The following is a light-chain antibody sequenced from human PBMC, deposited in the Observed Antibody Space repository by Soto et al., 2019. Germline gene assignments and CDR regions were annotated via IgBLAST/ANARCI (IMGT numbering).Light chain of an antibody. CDR3: CSYSCSSTWV. Sequence: QSALTQPASVSGSPGQSITISCTGTSSDVGSYNLVSWYQQHPGKAPKLMIYEGSKRPSGVSNRFSGSKSGNTASLTISGLQAEDEDDADCCSYSCSSTWVFGGGTKVTVL. J-gene: IGLJ3*02. CDR1: SSDVGSYNL. V-gene: IGLV2-23*01. CDR2: EGS.